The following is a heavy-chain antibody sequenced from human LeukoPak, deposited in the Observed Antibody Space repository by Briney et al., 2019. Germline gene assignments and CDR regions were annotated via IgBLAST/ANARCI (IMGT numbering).Heavy chain of an antibody. CDR3: AKGVTIFGVVITSYYYYGMDV. V-gene: IGHV3-23*01. J-gene: IGHJ6*02. D-gene: IGHD3-3*01. CDR1: GFTFSSYA. Sequence: PGGSLRLSCAASGFTFSSYAMSWVRQAPGKGLEWASAISGSGGSTYYADSVKGRFTISRDNSKNTLYLQMNSLRAEDTAVYYCAKGVTIFGVVITSYYYYGMDVWGQGTTVTVSS. CDR2: ISGSGGST.